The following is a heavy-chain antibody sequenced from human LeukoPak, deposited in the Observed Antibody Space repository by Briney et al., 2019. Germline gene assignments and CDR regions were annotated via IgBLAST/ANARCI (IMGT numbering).Heavy chain of an antibody. CDR1: GFTFSSYA. Sequence: GGSLRLSCVASGFTFSSYAMSWVRQAPGKGLEWVSAISGSGGSTYYADSVKGRFTISRDNSKNTLYLQMNSLRAEDTAVYYCAKDREQLVHKYYFDYWGQGTLVTVSS. V-gene: IGHV3-23*01. CDR3: AKDREQLVHKYYFDY. CDR2: ISGSGGST. D-gene: IGHD6-6*01. J-gene: IGHJ4*02.